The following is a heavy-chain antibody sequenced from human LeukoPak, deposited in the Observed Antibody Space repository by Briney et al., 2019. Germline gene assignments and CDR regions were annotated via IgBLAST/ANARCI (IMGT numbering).Heavy chain of an antibody. CDR1: GGSFSGYY. J-gene: IGHJ6*03. Sequence: SETLSLTCAVYGGSFSGYYWSWIRQPPGKGREWMGEINHSGSTNYNPSLKSRVTISVDTSKNQFSLKLSSVTAADTAVYYCARGVDYYGSGSYSYYYYYMDVWGKGTTVTVSS. V-gene: IGHV4-34*01. CDR2: INHSGST. CDR3: ARGVDYYGSGSYSYYYYYMDV. D-gene: IGHD3-10*01.